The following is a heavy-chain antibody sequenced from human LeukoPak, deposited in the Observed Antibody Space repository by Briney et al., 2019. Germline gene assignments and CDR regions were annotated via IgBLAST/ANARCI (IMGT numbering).Heavy chain of an antibody. V-gene: IGHV3-7*01. D-gene: IGHD5-24*01. CDR1: GFNFGTHW. CDR2: IKKDGSEK. J-gene: IGHJ4*02. Sequence: GGSLRLSCAASGFNFGTHWMTWVRQAPGKGLECVAIIKKDGSEKYHVDPVKGRFTISRDNAKNSLYLQMNSLRAEDTAVYYCGTGWAVDFWGQGTLVTVSS. CDR3: GTGWAVDF.